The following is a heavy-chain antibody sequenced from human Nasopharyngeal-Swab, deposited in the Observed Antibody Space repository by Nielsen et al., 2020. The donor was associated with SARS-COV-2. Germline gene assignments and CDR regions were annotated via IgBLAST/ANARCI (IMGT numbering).Heavy chain of an antibody. D-gene: IGHD6-13*01. CDR3: ARDAEQPGDYYYGMDV. Sequence: WIRQPPRKGLEWVSGINWNGGSTGYADSVKGRFTISRDNAKNSLYLQMNSLRAEDTALYHCARDAEQPGDYYYGMDVWGQGTTVTVSS. J-gene: IGHJ6*02. V-gene: IGHV3-20*01. CDR2: INWNGGST.